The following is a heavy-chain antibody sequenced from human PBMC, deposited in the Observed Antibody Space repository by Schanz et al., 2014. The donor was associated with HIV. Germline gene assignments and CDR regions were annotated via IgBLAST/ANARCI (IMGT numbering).Heavy chain of an antibody. CDR3: ARGSGPYYYYYGMDV. D-gene: IGHD3-10*01. Sequence: QVQLVESGGGLVKPGGSLRLSCAASGFTFSNAWMSWIRQAPGKGLEWISYINSNGYTTYYADSVKGRFTISRDNAKNSLYLQMNSLRADDTAVYYCARGSGPYYYYYGMDVWGQGTTVTVSS. CDR1: GFTFSNAW. V-gene: IGHV3-11*04. J-gene: IGHJ6*02. CDR2: INSNGYTT.